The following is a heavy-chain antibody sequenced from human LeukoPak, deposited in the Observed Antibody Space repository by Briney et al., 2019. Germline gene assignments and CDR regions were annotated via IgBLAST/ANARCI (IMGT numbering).Heavy chain of an antibody. CDR3: ARADCSSTSCLNAFDI. J-gene: IGHJ3*02. D-gene: IGHD2-2*01. CDR1: GYTFTGYY. V-gene: IGHV1-2*06. Sequence: ASVKVSCKASGYTFTGYYMHWVRQAPGQGLEWMGRINPNSGGTNYAQKFQGRVTMTRDTSISTAYMELSRLRSDDTAVHYCARADCSSTSCLNAFDIWGQGTMVTVSS. CDR2: INPNSGGT.